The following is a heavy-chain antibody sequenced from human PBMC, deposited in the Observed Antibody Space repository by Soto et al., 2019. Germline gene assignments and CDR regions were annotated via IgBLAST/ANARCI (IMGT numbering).Heavy chain of an antibody. J-gene: IGHJ4*02. CDR3: ARDGGDRVYIFDY. V-gene: IGHV6-1*01. CDR2: TYYRPKWYI. Sequence: SQTLSLTCVISGDSVSSNSAAWNWIRQSPSRGLEWLGRTYYRPKWYIDYAVSVKSRITINPDTSKNQFSLQLNSVTPEDTAVYYCARDGGDRVYIFDYWGQGTLVTVSS. CDR1: GDSVSSNSAA. D-gene: IGHD3-10*01.